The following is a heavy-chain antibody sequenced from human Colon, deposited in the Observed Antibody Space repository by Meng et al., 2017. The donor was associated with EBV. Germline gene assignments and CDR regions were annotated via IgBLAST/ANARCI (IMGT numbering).Heavy chain of an antibody. Sequence: GRLQLCGGGLWNPPTALSSTCAVYGGPSSNFYWSWIRQPPGKGLEWIGEMNQSGSTNYNPSLKSRVTISVDASKNQFSLKLSSVTAADTAVYYCARAWGYCSSGSCRTGWGQGTLVTVSS. CDR2: MNQSGST. CDR3: ARAWGYCSSGSCRTG. V-gene: IGHV4-34*01. CDR1: GGPSSNFY. D-gene: IGHD2-15*01. J-gene: IGHJ4*02.